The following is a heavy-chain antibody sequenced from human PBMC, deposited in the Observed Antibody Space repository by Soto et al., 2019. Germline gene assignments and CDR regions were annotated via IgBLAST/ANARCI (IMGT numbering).Heavy chain of an antibody. J-gene: IGHJ4*02. Sequence: PGGSLRLSCAASGFTFESYSRKWVRQAPGKGLEWVAYISSRSNTIYYADSVQGRFTISRDNANNSLYLQMNSLRDEDTAVYYCARAPGRLRGADYWGQGTLVTVSS. V-gene: IGHV3-48*02. CDR3: ARAPGRLRGADY. CDR1: GFTFESYS. D-gene: IGHD3-10*01. CDR2: ISSRSNTI.